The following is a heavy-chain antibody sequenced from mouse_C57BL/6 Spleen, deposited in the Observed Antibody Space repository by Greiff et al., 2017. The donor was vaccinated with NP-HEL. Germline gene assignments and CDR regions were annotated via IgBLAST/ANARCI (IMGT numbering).Heavy chain of an antibody. CDR1: GYTFTSYW. J-gene: IGHJ2*01. V-gene: IGHV1-69*01. Sequence: QVQLQQPGAELVMPGASVKLSCKASGYTFTSYWMHWVKQRPGQGLEWIGEIDPSDSYTNYNQKFKGKSTLTVDKSSRTAYMQLSSLTSEDSAVYYFARAIITTVVATRGYYFDYWGQGTTRTVSS. CDR2: IDPSDSYT. D-gene: IGHD1-1*01. CDR3: ARAIITTVVATRGYYFDY.